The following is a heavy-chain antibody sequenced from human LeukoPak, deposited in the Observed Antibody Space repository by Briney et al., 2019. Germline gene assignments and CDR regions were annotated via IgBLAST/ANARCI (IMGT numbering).Heavy chain of an antibody. J-gene: IGHJ4*02. CDR3: ARSPYSYSSPELDY. D-gene: IGHD5-18*01. V-gene: IGHV3-48*04. Sequence: GGSLRLSCAASGFTFSSFSMNWVRQAPGKGLEWVSYISGSSTTIYYADSVKGRFTISRDNAKNSLYLQMNSLRAEDTAVYYCARSPYSYSSPELDYWGQGTLVTVSS. CDR1: GFTFSSFS. CDR2: ISGSSTTI.